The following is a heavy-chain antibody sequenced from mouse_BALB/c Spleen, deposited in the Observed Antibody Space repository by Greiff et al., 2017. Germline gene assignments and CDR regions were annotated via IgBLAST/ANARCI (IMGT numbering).Heavy chain of an antibody. V-gene: IGHV14-3*02. CDR1: GFNIKDTY. D-gene: IGHD4-1*01. CDR3: ASGWDDAMDY. CDR2: IDPANGNT. J-gene: IGHJ4*01. Sequence: EVQRVESGAELVKPGASVKLSCTASGFNIKDTYMHWVKQRPEQGLEWIGRIDPANGNTKYDPKFQGKATITADTSSNTAYLQLSSLTSEDTAVYYCASGWDDAMDYWGQGTSVTVSS.